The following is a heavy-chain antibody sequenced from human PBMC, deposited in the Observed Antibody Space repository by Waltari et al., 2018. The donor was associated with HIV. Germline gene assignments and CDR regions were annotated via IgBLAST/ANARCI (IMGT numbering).Heavy chain of an antibody. CDR3: ARGGYYYDISGYYHY. J-gene: IGHJ4*02. CDR2: IWYDGDNK. Sequence: QVQLVESGGGVVQPGRSLILSCAASGFTFSNFAMHWVRQAPGKGLEWVAVIWYDGDNKYYADSVKGRFTISRDNSKNTLYLQMNSLRVEDTAVYYCARGGYYYDISGYYHYWGQGTLVTVSS. V-gene: IGHV3-33*01. CDR1: GFTFSNFA. D-gene: IGHD3-22*01.